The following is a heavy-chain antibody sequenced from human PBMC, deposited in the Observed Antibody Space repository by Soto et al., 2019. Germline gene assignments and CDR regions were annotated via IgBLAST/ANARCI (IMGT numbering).Heavy chain of an antibody. V-gene: IGHV3-7*05. D-gene: IGHD2-2*02. CDR1: GFTFTNYW. Sequence: EVQLVESGGGLVQPGGSLRLSCAASGFTFTNYWMTWVRQAPGKGLEWVANINQDGSAKHYVGSVEGRFTISRDNARNSLFLQMDSLRAEDTALYYCTRDSYTYTWHRPDNDYWGQGTLVTVSS. CDR2: INQDGSAK. CDR3: TRDSYTYTWHRPDNDY. J-gene: IGHJ4*02.